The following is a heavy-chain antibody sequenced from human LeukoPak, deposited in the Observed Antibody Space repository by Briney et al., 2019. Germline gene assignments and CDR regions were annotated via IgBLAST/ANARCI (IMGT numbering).Heavy chain of an antibody. CDR3: ASGRVVILRAYNYYGMDV. V-gene: IGHV1-69*02. J-gene: IGHJ6*02. D-gene: IGHD3-3*01. Sequence: ASVKVSCKASGGTFSSYTISWVRQAPGQGLEWMGRIIPILGIANYAQKFQGRVTITADKSTSTAYMELSSLRSEDTAVYYCASGRVVILRAYNYYGMDVWGQGTTVTVSS. CDR2: IIPILGIA. CDR1: GGTFSSYT.